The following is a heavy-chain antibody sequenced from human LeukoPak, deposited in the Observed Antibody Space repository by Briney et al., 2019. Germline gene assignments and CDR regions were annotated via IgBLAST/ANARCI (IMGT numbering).Heavy chain of an antibody. CDR3: ASARVGGYPPYYYYGMDV. J-gene: IGHJ6*02. Sequence: PSETLSLTCTVSGGSISSYYWSWIRQPPGKGLEWIGYIYYSGSTNYNPSLKSRVTISVDTSKNQFSLKLSSVTAADTAVYYCASARVGGYPPYYYYGMDVWGQGTTVTVSS. CDR2: IYYSGST. D-gene: IGHD3-22*01. V-gene: IGHV4-59*08. CDR1: GGSISSYY.